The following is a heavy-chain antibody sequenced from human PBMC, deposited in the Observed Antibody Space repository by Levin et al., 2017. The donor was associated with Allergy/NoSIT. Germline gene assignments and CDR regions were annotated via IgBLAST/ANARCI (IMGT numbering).Heavy chain of an antibody. CDR2: IAYDGSNI. V-gene: IGHV3-30*18. Sequence: GESLKISCAASGFTFSSYAMHWVRQAPGKGLEWVAVIAYDGSNIYYADSVKGRFTISRDNSKNTLYLQANSLRTEDTAVYFCAKTNIAMDYYYYYYAMDVWGQGTTVTVSS. CDR1: GFTFSSYA. D-gene: IGHD2/OR15-2a*01. CDR3: AKTNIAMDYYYYYYAMDV. J-gene: IGHJ6*02.